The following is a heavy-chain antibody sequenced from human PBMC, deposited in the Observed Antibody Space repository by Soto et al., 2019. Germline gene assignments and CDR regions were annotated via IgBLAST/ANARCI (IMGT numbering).Heavy chain of an antibody. CDR3: ARDVFCGGAPACPDMDV. Sequence: QVVLVQSGGEVKKPGASVKVSCKASGDSFSGYSITWVGQAPGQGLEWRGRLSGYNGNTNYARTLRGRLTLTTDTSTNTAYMELRSLRSDDTAVYYCARDVFCGGAPACPDMDVWGQGTTVTVSS. V-gene: IGHV1-18*04. D-gene: IGHD2-21*01. J-gene: IGHJ6*02. CDR1: GDSFSGYS. CDR2: LSGYNGNT.